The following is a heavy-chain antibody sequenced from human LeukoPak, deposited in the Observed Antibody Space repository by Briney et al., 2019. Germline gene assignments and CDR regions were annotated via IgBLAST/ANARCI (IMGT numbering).Heavy chain of an antibody. D-gene: IGHD3-22*01. CDR1: GGTFSSYA. CDR3: ARWDSSGYVDY. V-gene: IGHV1-46*01. J-gene: IGHJ4*02. CDR2: INPSGGST. Sequence: ASVKVSCKASGGTFSSYAISWVRQAPGQGLEWMGIINPSGGSTSYAQKFQGRVTMTRNTSISTAYMELSSLRSEDTAVYYCARWDSSGYVDYWGQGTLVTVSS.